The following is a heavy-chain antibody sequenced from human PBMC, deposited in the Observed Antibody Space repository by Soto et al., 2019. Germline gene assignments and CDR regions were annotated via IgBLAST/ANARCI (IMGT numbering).Heavy chain of an antibody. D-gene: IGHD2-15*01. J-gene: IGHJ4*02. CDR1: GGTFSSYA. Sequence: KVSCKASGGTFSSYAISWVRQAPGQGLEWMGGIIPIFGTANYAQKFQGRVTITRDTSASTAYMELSSLRSEDTAVYYCARDLGYALPDYWGQGTLVTVSS. CDR2: IIPIFGTA. V-gene: IGHV1-69*05. CDR3: ARDLGYALPDY.